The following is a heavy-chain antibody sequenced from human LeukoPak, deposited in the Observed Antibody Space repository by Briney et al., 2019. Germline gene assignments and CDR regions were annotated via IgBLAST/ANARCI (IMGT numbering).Heavy chain of an antibody. CDR3: ARGVVIPFDY. J-gene: IGHJ4*02. CDR1: GGSFSGYY. D-gene: IGHD3-22*01. V-gene: IGHV4-34*01. CDR2: INHSGST. Sequence: SETLSLTCAVYGGSFSGYYWSWIRQPPGKGLEWIGEINHSGSTNYNPSLKSRVTISVDTSKNQFSLKLSSVTAADTAVYYCARGVVIPFDYWGQGTLVTVST.